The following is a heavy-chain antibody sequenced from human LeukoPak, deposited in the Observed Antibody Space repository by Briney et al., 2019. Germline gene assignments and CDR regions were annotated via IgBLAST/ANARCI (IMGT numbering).Heavy chain of an antibody. CDR3: AREGDYYVSSGYYYY. V-gene: IGHV3-30-3*01. CDR1: GFIFSNYA. J-gene: IGHJ4*02. D-gene: IGHD3-22*01. CDR2: ISFDGSNK. Sequence: GGSLRLSCAASGFIFSNYAMHWVRQTPGKGLEWVATISFDGSNKYYADSVKGRFTISRDNSKNTLYLQMNSLRTEDTAVYFCAREGDYYVSSGYYYYWGQGTLVTVSS.